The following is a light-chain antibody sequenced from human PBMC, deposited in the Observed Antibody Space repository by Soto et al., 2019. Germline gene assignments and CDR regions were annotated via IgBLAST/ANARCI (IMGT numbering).Light chain of an antibody. CDR2: AAS. J-gene: IGKJ4*01. CDR3: QQSYSTPPA. V-gene: IGKV1-39*01. Sequence: DIQMTQSPASLSSSVRDRFTITCGASQSISSYLNWYQQKPGKAPKLLIYAASSLQSGVPSRFSGSGSGTDFTLTISSLQPEDFATYYCQQSYSTPPAFGGGTKVDIK. CDR1: QSISSY.